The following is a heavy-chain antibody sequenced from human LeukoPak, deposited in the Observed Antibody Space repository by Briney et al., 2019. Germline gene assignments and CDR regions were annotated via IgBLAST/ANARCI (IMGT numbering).Heavy chain of an antibody. CDR2: INPNSGGT. D-gene: IGHD3-22*01. J-gene: IGHJ4*02. CDR1: GGTFTGYY. V-gene: IGHV1-2*02. CDR3: ARDNYYYDSSAPDY. Sequence: ASVKVSCKASGGTFTGYYMHWVRQAPGQGLEWMGWINPNSGGTNYAQKFQGRVTMTRDTSISTAYMELSRLRSDDTAVYYCARDNYYYDSSAPDYWGQGTLVTVSS.